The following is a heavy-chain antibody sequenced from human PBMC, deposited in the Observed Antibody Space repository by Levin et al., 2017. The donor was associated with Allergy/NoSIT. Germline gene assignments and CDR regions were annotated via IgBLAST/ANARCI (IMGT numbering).Heavy chain of an antibody. Sequence: ASVKVSCKASGYSFTNFGISWVRQAPGQGLEWMGWISPYNGDTNYAQKLQGRVTMTTDTSTSTAYMELRSLRSDDTAVYYCARELVDTAADTFDVWGQGTMVTVSS. V-gene: IGHV1-18*01. J-gene: IGHJ3*01. CDR3: ARELVDTAADTFDV. CDR1: GYSFTNFG. CDR2: ISPYNGDT. D-gene: IGHD5-18*01.